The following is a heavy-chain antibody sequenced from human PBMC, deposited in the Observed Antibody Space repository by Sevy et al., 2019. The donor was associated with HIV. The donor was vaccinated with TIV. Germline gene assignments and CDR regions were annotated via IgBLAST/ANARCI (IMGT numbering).Heavy chain of an antibody. CDR2: ISGSGGST. CDR1: GFTFSSYA. Sequence: GGSLRLSCAASGFTFSSYAMSWVRQAPGKGLEWVSAISGSGGSTYYADSVKGRFTISRDNSKNTLYLQMNSLRAEDTAVYYCAKDQVPGYSSSWEIDYWGQGTLVTVSS. CDR3: AKDQVPGYSSSWEIDY. J-gene: IGHJ4*02. D-gene: IGHD6-13*01. V-gene: IGHV3-23*01.